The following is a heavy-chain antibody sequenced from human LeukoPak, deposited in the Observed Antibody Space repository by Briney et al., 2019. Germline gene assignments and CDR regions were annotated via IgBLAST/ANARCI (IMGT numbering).Heavy chain of an antibody. Sequence: GASVKVSCKASGYTFTSYAMHWVRQAPGQRLEWMGWINAGNGNTKYSQKFQGRVTITRDTSASTAYMELSSLRSDDSAVYFCARKSNTSSGWFAFDYWGQGTLVTVSS. CDR1: GYTFTSYA. V-gene: IGHV1-3*01. J-gene: IGHJ4*02. D-gene: IGHD6-19*01. CDR2: INAGNGNT. CDR3: ARKSNTSSGWFAFDY.